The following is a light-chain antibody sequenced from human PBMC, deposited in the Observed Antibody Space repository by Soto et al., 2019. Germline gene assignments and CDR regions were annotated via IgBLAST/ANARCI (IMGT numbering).Light chain of an antibody. Sequence: QSALTQPPSASGSPGQSVTISCAGTSSDVGGYNYVSWYQHHPGRAPKLIIFHVSERPSGVPDRFSGAKSGNTASLAVSGLQAEDEADCYCSSYAGSNSLLFGTGTKVTVL. CDR3: SSYAGSNSLL. CDR1: SSDVGGYNY. CDR2: HVS. J-gene: IGLJ1*01. V-gene: IGLV2-8*01.